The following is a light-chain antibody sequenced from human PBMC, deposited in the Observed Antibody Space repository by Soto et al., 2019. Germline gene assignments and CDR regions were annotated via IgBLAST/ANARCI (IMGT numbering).Light chain of an antibody. CDR1: QSIRSW. CDR3: QQYNSYPWT. Sequence: DNQMTQSPSTLSASVGERVTITCRASQSIRSWLAWYQQKPGKAPKLLIYDASSLESGVPSRFSGSGSGTEFTLTISSLQPDDFATYYCQQYNSYPWTFGQGTKVDIK. V-gene: IGKV1-5*01. J-gene: IGKJ1*01. CDR2: DAS.